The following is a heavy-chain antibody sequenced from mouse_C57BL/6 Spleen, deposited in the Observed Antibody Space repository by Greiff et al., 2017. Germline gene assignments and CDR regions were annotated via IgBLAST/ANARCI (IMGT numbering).Heavy chain of an antibody. D-gene: IGHD4-1*01. Sequence: QVQLQQPGAELVRPGTSVKLSCKASGYTFTSYWMHWVKQRPGQGLEWIGVIDPSDSYTNYNQKFKGKATLTVDTSSSTAYMQLSSLTSDDSAVYYCARELHYFDYWGQGTTLTVSS. V-gene: IGHV1-59*01. J-gene: IGHJ2*01. CDR2: IDPSDSYT. CDR1: GYTFTSYW. CDR3: ARELHYFDY.